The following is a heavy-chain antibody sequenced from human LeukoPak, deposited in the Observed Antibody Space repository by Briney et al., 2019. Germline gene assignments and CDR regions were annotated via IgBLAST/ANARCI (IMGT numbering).Heavy chain of an antibody. CDR1: GGTFSSYA. Sequence: ASVKVSCKASGGTFSSYAISWVRQAPGQGLEWMGGIIPIFGTANYAQKFQGRVTITADESTSTAYMELSSLRSEDTAVYYCAREAAVAGTAGFDYWGQGTLVTVSS. CDR3: AREAAVAGTAGFDY. D-gene: IGHD6-19*01. V-gene: IGHV1-69*13. J-gene: IGHJ4*02. CDR2: IIPIFGTA.